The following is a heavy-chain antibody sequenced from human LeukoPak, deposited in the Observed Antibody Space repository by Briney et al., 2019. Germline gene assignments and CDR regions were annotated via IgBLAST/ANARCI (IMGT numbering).Heavy chain of an antibody. D-gene: IGHD6-13*01. Sequence: GESLKISCKGSGYSFTGYWIAWVRQMPGKGLEWMGIIYPADSDTRYSPSFQSQVTMSADKAITTAYLQWSSLKASDTAMYYCARLGAAGDYWGQGTLVTVSS. CDR2: IYPADSDT. CDR1: GYSFTGYW. V-gene: IGHV5-51*01. CDR3: ARLGAAGDY. J-gene: IGHJ4*02.